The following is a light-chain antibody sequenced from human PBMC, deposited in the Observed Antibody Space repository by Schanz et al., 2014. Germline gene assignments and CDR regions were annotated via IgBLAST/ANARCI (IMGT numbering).Light chain of an antibody. J-gene: IGLJ3*02. CDR1: SSDVGAYNY. CDR2: DVS. CDR3: CSHAGNYIRV. V-gene: IGLV2-11*01. Sequence: QSVLTQPRSVSGSPGQSVTISCTGTSSDVGAYNYVSWFQQHPGKAPKLMIYDVSKRPSGVPDRFSGSKSGNTASLTISGLQAEDEADYYCCSHAGNYIRVFGGGTKVTVL.